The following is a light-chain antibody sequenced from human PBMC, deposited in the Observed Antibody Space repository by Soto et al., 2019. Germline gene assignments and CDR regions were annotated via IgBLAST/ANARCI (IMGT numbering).Light chain of an antibody. J-gene: IGKJ1*01. CDR1: HSVSSSH. CDR3: QRYGG. CDR2: SAS. Sequence: MMMTQSPATLSVSPGERVTLSCRTSHSVSSSHLAWYQQKPGQAPRLLIYSASSRATGIPDRFSGSGSGTDFTLTISRLEPEDFAVYYCQRYGGFGQGTKVDIK. V-gene: IGKV3-20*01.